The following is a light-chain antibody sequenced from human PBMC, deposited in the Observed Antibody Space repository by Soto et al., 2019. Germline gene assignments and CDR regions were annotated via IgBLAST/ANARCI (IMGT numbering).Light chain of an antibody. CDR1: QSVDNW. V-gene: IGKV1-5*01. J-gene: IGKJ1*01. Sequence: GARVTITCRASQSVDNWLAWYQQKPGKAPELLIYDAFSLKSGVSSRFSGSRSGTEFALTISSLQPDDSATYYCQQYDSPPPTFGQGTKVEVK. CDR3: QQYDSPPPT. CDR2: DAF.